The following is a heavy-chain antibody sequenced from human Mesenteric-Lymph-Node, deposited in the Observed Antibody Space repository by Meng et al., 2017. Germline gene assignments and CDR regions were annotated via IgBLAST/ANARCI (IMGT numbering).Heavy chain of an antibody. J-gene: IGHJ4*02. CDR2: ISYDGNKK. CDR1: GFTFSDYA. Sequence: QVQLVESGGGVVQPGRSLRLSCGASGFTFSDYAMHWVRQAPGKGLEWVAVISYDGNKKYYAESMKGRFTVSRDDSKNTLYLQMNSLRGEDTAVYYCARDDDYANYSLDYWGQGTLVTVSS. V-gene: IGHV3-30-3*01. D-gene: IGHD4-11*01. CDR3: ARDDDYANYSLDY.